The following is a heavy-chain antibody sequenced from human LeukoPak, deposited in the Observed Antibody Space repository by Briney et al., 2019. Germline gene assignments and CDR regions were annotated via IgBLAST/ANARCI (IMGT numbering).Heavy chain of an antibody. V-gene: IGHV4-59*08. CDR1: GGSISSYY. Sequence: SETLSLTCTVSGGSISSYYWSWIRHPPGKGLEWIGYIYYSGSTNYNPSLKSRVTISVDTSKNQFSLKLSSVTAADTAVYYCARRMAAAGSYWFDPWGQGTLVTVSS. CDR2: IYYSGST. J-gene: IGHJ5*02. D-gene: IGHD6-13*01. CDR3: ARRMAAAGSYWFDP.